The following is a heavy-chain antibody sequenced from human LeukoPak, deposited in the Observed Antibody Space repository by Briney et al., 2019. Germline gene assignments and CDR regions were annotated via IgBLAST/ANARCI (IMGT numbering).Heavy chain of an antibody. CDR3: ARRDGYNDFDY. CDR1: GGSISSSSYY. CDR2: IYYSGST. J-gene: IGHJ4*02. V-gene: IGHV4-39*07. D-gene: IGHD5-24*01. Sequence: SVTLSLTCTVSGGSISSSSYYWGWIRRPPGKGLEWIGSIYYSGSTYYNPSLRRRVTISVDTSKNQFSLKLSSVTAADTAVYYCARRDGYNDFDYWGQGTLVTVSS.